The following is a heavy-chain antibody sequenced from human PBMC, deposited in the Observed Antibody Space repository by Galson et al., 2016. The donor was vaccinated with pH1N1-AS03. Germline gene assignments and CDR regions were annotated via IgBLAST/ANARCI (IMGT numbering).Heavy chain of an antibody. Sequence: SLRLSCAASGFTFVRYKLHWVRQAPGKGLEWVAVIMYDGNRKYYVDSVNGRFTISRDNSKNALYLQMDSLRPEDTAIYYCARDYYERDSYYYSAAGPWGQGTQVTVSS. CDR3: ARDYYERDSYYYSAAGP. D-gene: IGHD3-22*01. J-gene: IGHJ5*02. CDR1: GFTFVRYK. CDR2: IMYDGNRK. V-gene: IGHV3-30-3*01.